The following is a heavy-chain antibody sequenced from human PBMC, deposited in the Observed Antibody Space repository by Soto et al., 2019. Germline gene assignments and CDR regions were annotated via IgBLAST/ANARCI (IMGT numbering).Heavy chain of an antibody. V-gene: IGHV3-72*01. CDR1: GFTFSDHY. D-gene: IGHD2-8*02. J-gene: IGHJ6*01. CDR3: LRILLGGAASYTSPGMDV. Sequence: EVQLVESGGGLVQPGGSLRLSCAASGFTFSDHYMDWVRQAPGKGLEWVARSRNRVNSHTTEYAASVKGRFTISRDESKSSSYLPMSSLKIADTAVYSWLRILLGGAASYTSPGMDVWGQGTTVTVSS. CDR2: SRNRVNSHTT.